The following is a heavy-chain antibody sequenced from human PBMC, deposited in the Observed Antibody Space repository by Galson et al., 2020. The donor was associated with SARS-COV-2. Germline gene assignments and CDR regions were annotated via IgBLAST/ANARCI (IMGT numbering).Heavy chain of an antibody. Sequence: TGGSLRLSCAASGFTFSDYYMSWIRQAPGKGLEWVSYISSSGSTIYYADSVKGRFTISRDNAKNSLYLQMNSLRAEDTAVYYCTTYYDFWSGSPRVGIRLGYWGQGTLVTVSS. D-gene: IGHD3-3*01. CDR3: TTYYDFWSGSPRVGIRLGY. J-gene: IGHJ4*02. CDR1: GFTFSDYY. V-gene: IGHV3-11*01. CDR2: ISSSGSTI.